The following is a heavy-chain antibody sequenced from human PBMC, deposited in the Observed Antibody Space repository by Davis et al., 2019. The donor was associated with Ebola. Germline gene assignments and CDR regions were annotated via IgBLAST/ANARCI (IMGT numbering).Heavy chain of an antibody. D-gene: IGHD4-17*01. J-gene: IGHJ4*02. V-gene: IGHV3-7*03. CDR3: ARHDYGDSHFDY. CDR2: IKEDGSQK. CDR1: GFIFGNSW. Sequence: GGSLRLSCIGSGFIFGNSWMTWVRHVPGKGLEYVATIKEDGSQKYFVDSVKGRFTISRDNSKNTLYLQMNSLRAEDTAVYYCARHDYGDSHFDYWGQGTLVTVSS.